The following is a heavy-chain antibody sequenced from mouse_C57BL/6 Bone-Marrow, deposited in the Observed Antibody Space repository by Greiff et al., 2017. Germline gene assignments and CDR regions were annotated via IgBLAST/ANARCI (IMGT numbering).Heavy chain of an antibody. CDR1: GFTFSDYY. V-gene: IGHV5-12*01. J-gene: IGHJ4*01. Sequence: DVKLVESGGGLVQPGGSLKLSCAASGFTFSDYYMYWVRQTPEKRLEWVAYISNGGGSTYYPDTVKGRFTISRDNAKNTLYLQRSRLKSEDTAMYYCARHEGGMDYWGQGTSVTVSS. CDR2: ISNGGGST. CDR3: ARHEGGMDY.